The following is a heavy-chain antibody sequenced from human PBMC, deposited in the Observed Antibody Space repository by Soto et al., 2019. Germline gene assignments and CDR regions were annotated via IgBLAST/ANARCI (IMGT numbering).Heavy chain of an antibody. D-gene: IGHD2-2*01. CDR2: INPSGGSI. Sequence: ASVKVSCKASGYTFTTYYMHWVRQAPGQGFEWMGIINPSGGSISYAQKFQGRVTMTRDTSTSTVYMELSSLRSEDSAVYYCATKGYCSSTSCPPPYYYYYMDVWGKGTTVTVSS. CDR1: GYTFTTYY. J-gene: IGHJ6*03. V-gene: IGHV1-46*03. CDR3: ATKGYCSSTSCPPPYYYYYMDV.